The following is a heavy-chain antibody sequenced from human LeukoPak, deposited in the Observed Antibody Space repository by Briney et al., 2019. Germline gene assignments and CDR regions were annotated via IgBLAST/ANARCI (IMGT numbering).Heavy chain of an antibody. V-gene: IGHV1-69*05. J-gene: IGHJ4*02. CDR2: IIPIFGTA. CDR1: GGTFSSYA. D-gene: IGHD3-10*01. CDR3: ASGAFSMVRGVTYYFDY. Sequence: ASVKVSCKASGGTFSSYAISWVRQAPEQGLEWMGRIIPIFGTANYAQKFQGRVTITTDESTSTAYMELSSLRSEDTAVYYCASGAFSMVRGVTYYFDYWGQGTLVTVSS.